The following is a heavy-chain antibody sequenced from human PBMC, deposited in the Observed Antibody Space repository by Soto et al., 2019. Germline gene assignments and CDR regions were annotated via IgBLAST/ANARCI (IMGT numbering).Heavy chain of an antibody. J-gene: IGHJ6*02. CDR2: INHSGST. CDR1: GGSFSGYY. D-gene: IGHD3-9*01. Sequence: SETLSLTCAVYGGSFSGYYWSWIRQPPGKGLEWIGEINHSGSTNYNPSLKSRVTISVDTSKNQFSLKLSSVTAADTAVYYCARDTMYYDILTGYYSPYYGMDVWGQGTTVTVSS. CDR3: ARDTMYYDILTGYYSPYYGMDV. V-gene: IGHV4-34*01.